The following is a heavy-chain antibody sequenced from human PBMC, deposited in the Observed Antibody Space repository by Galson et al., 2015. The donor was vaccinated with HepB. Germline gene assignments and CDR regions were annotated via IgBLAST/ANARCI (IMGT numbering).Heavy chain of an antibody. D-gene: IGHD1-26*01. CDR1: GFTFSSYT. V-gene: IGHV3-48*04. Sequence: SLRLSCAVSGFTFSSYTMTWVRQAPGKGLYWVSYISSSGSTIYYADSVKGRFTISRDNAKNSLYLQMNSLRAEDTAVYYCARRPAYSRGFDPWGQGTLVTVSS. J-gene: IGHJ5*02. CDR2: ISSSGSTI. CDR3: ARRPAYSRGFDP.